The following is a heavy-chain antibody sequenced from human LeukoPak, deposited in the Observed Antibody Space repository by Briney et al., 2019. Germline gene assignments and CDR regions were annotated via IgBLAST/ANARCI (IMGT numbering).Heavy chain of an antibody. D-gene: IGHD3-22*01. CDR3: ARRNHYDSKEIDY. V-gene: IGHV3-21*01. J-gene: IGHJ4*02. Sequence: GSLPLSCPASGFPFNRYNRNWFRRAQGKGLGGVSSISTVSRYIYYADSVRGRFTISRDNAKNSMYLQMNSLRAEDTAVYDCARRNHYDSKEIDYWGQGTLVTVSS. CDR2: ISTVSRYI. CDR1: GFPFNRYN.